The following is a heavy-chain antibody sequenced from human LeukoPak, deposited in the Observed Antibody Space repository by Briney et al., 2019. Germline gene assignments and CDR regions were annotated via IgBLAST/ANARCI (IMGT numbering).Heavy chain of an antibody. CDR3: ARTGVAATRGYYYYYYMDV. Sequence: ASVKVSCKASGYTFTSYDINWVRQATGQGLAWMGWMNPNSGNTGYAQKFQGRVTMTRNTSISTAYMELSSLRSEDTAVYYCARTGVAATRGYYYYYYMDVWGKGTTVTVSS. D-gene: IGHD2-15*01. CDR1: GYTFTSYD. J-gene: IGHJ6*03. V-gene: IGHV1-8*01. CDR2: MNPNSGNT.